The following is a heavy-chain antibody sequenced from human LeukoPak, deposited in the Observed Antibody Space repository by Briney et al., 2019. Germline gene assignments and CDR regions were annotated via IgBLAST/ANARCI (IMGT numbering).Heavy chain of an antibody. D-gene: IGHD6-13*01. CDR3: ARANGIAAAGSLDY. J-gene: IGHJ4*02. Sequence: PSETLSLXCTVSGGSISSYYWRWIRQPPGKGLEWIGYIYYSGSTNYNPSLKSRVTISVDTSKNQFSLKLSSVTAADTAVYYCARANGIAAAGSLDYWGQGTLVTVSS. V-gene: IGHV4-59*01. CDR2: IYYSGST. CDR1: GGSISSYY.